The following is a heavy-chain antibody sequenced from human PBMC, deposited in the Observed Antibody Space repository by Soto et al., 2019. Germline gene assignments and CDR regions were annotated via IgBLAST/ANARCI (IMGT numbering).Heavy chain of an antibody. CDR3: ARDRTYYNTLTTYYFSHSASDI. CDR1: GYPFTNYG. J-gene: IGHJ3*02. D-gene: IGHD3-9*01. Sequence: QVHLVQFGAEVKKPGASVKVSCKASGYPFTNYGINWVRQAPGQGLEWMGWISVYNGNTYYAQKFQGRVTMTTDTSGSTAYMELRNLRSDDTAVYYCARDRTYYNTLTTYYFSHSASDIWGQGTMVSVSS. V-gene: IGHV1-18*04. CDR2: ISVYNGNT.